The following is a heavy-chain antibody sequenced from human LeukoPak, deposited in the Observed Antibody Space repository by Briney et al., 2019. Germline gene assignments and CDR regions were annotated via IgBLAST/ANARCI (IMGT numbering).Heavy chain of an antibody. Sequence: SETLSLTCAVYGGSFSGYYWSWIRQPPGKGLEWIGEINHSGSTNYNPSLKSRVTISVDTSKNQFSLKLSSVTAADTAVYYCASLRWLRVSIDYWGQGTLVTVSS. D-gene: IGHD5-24*01. V-gene: IGHV4-34*01. CDR2: INHSGST. CDR1: GGSFSGYY. CDR3: ASLRWLRVSIDY. J-gene: IGHJ4*02.